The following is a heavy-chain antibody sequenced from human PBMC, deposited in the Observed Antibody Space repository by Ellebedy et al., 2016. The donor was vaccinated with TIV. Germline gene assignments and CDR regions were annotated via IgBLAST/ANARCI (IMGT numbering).Heavy chain of an antibody. CDR2: IYYSGST. Sequence: SETLSLTCTVSGGSISSSSHYWSWIRQPPGKGLEWIGYIYYSGSTNYNPSLKSRVTISVDTSKNQFSLKLSSVTAADTAVYYCAKDRRTYNGDDAFDVWGQGTMVTVSS. V-gene: IGHV4-61*01. CDR3: AKDRRTYNGDDAFDV. D-gene: IGHD1-1*01. CDR1: GGSISSSSHY. J-gene: IGHJ3*01.